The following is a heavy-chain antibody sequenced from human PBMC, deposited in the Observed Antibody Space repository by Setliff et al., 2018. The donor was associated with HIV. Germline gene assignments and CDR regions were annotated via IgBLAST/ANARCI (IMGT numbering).Heavy chain of an antibody. J-gene: IGHJ5*02. CDR2: ISGSAGST. V-gene: IGHV3-23*01. CDR1: GFTFSSYA. D-gene: IGHD3-22*01. Sequence: GGSLRLSCAASGFTFSSYAMSWVRQAPGKGLDWVSAISGSAGSTYYADSVKGRFTISRDNSKSTLYLQMNSLRAEDTAVYYCAKAARDYYDSSGYLREEGFDPWGQGALVTVSS. CDR3: AKAARDYYDSSGYLREEGFDP.